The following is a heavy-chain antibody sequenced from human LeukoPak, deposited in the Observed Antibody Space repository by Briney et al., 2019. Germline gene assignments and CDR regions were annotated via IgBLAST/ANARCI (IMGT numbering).Heavy chain of an antibody. V-gene: IGHV3-30-3*01. D-gene: IGHD1-1*01. J-gene: IGHJ6*02. CDR3: ASPGTGTTFSPDQYYYYYGMDV. CDR2: ISYDGSNK. Sequence: PGGSLRLSCAASGFTFSSYAMHWVRQAPGRGLEWVAVISYDGSNKYYADSVKGRFTISRDNSKNTLYLQMNSLRAEDTAVYYCASPGTGTTFSPDQYYYYYGMDVWGQGTTVTVSS. CDR1: GFTFSSYA.